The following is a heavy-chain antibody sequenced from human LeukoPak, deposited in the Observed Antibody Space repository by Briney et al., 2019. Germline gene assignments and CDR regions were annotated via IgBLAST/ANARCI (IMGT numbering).Heavy chain of an antibody. CDR3: ARINWFDP. Sequence: SEALSLTCTVSGVSISSSSYYWGWIRQPPGKGLEWIGSIYYSGSTYYNPSLKSRVTISVDTSKNQFSLKLSSVTAADTAVYYCARINWFDPWGQGTLVTVSS. CDR2: IYYSGST. CDR1: GVSISSSSYY. V-gene: IGHV4-39*01. J-gene: IGHJ5*02.